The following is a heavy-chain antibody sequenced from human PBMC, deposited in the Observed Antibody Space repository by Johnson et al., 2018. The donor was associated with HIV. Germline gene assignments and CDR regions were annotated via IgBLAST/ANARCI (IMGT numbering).Heavy chain of an antibody. J-gene: IGHJ3*02. D-gene: IGHD3-16*01. CDR2: ISGSGSKI. CDR1: GFTFNDYY. Sequence: QVQLVESGGGLVKPGGSLRLSCAASGFTFNDYYMSWIRQAPGKGLEWVSYISGSGSKIYYADSVKGRFAISRDNAKKSLYLQMNSLRAEDTAVYYCARSRGRALHVGHPGGTPYAFDIWGQGTMVTVSS. V-gene: IGHV3-11*04. CDR3: ARSRGRALHVGHPGGTPYAFDI.